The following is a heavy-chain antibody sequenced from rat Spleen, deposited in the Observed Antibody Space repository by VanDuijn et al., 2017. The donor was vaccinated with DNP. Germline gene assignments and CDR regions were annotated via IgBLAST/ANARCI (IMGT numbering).Heavy chain of an antibody. Sequence: EVQLVESGGGLVQPGHSLRLSCAASGFIFSDYAMAWVRQSPKMGLEWVATIIYDGSSAFYRDSVTGRFTISRDFAKTTLYLQRDSLRSEDSATYYCTTRGIYGGYDYWGQGVMVTVSS. CDR1: GFIFSDYA. CDR3: TTRGIYGGYDY. D-gene: IGHD1-11*01. J-gene: IGHJ2*01. V-gene: IGHV5S10*01. CDR2: IIYDGSSA.